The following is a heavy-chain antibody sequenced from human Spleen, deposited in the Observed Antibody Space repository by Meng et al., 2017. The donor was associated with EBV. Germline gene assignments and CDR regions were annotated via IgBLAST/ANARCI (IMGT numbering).Heavy chain of an antibody. D-gene: IGHD5-24*01. V-gene: IGHV4-34*02. CDR1: GGSFSGHY. J-gene: IGHJ4*02. CDR3: VRGGERDGYSLPY. CDR2: IIHTGET. Sequence: QGQRQQWGAGLVQPSETLSLTCAVNGGSFSGHYWTWIRQPPGKGLEWIGEIIHTGETNYNPSLTGRVTISRDTSKKHLSLRLNSVTAADTAVYYCVRGGERDGYSLPYWGQGTLVTVSS.